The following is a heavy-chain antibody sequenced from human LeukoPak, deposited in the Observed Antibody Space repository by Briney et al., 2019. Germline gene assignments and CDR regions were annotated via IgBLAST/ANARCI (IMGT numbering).Heavy chain of an antibody. J-gene: IGHJ6*04. Sequence: SETLSLTCAVYGGSFSGYYWSWIRQPPGKGLEWIGEINHSGSTNYNPSLKSRVTISVDTSKNQFSLKLSSVTAADTAVYYCARGGVVVPAATAMDVWGKGTTVTLSS. CDR3: ARGGVVVPAATAMDV. D-gene: IGHD2-2*01. CDR2: INHSGST. CDR1: GGSFSGYY. V-gene: IGHV4-34*01.